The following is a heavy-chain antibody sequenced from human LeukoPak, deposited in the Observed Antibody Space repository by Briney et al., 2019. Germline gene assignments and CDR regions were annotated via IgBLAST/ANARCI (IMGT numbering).Heavy chain of an antibody. CDR2: IKQDGSEK. J-gene: IGHJ4*02. CDR3: ASDLRFFDY. Sequence: GGSLRLSCAASGFTFSSYWMSWVRRAPGKGLEWVANIKQDGSEKYYVDSVKGRFTISRDNAKSSLYMQMNSLRAEDTAVYYCASDLRFFDYWGQGTLVTVSS. D-gene: IGHD5/OR15-5a*01. CDR1: GFTFSSYW. V-gene: IGHV3-7*01.